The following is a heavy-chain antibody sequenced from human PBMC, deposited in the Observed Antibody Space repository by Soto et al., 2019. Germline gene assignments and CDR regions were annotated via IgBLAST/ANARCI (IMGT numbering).Heavy chain of an antibody. D-gene: IGHD6-19*01. CDR3: AKAYLYSSGWAQFDN. CDR2: ISYDGSNK. V-gene: IGHV3-30*18. CDR1: GFTFSIYV. J-gene: IGHJ4*02. Sequence: PGGSMKLSCAASGFTFSIYVIHWVRQAPGKGLEWVAVISYDGSNKYYADSVKGRFTISRDNSKNTLYLQMNSLRAEDTAVYYCAKAYLYSSGWAQFDNWGQGTLVTV.